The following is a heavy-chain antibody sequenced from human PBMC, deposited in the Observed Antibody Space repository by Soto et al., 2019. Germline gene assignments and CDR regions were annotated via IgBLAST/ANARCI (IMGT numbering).Heavy chain of an antibody. V-gene: IGHV3-23*01. D-gene: IGHD6-19*01. CDR1: GFHFSTYA. CDR3: AKDMLQWLVVGHDAFDL. Sequence: GGSLRLSCAASGFHFSTYAMSWVRQAPGKGLEWVSLISGSGDTTYYADSVKGRFTISRDNAKNTLYLQMNSLRAEDTAAYYCAKDMLQWLVVGHDAFDLWGQGTMVTVSS. CDR2: ISGSGDTT. J-gene: IGHJ3*01.